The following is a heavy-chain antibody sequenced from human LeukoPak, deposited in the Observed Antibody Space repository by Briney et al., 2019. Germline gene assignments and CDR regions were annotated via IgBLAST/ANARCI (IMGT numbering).Heavy chain of an antibody. V-gene: IGHV4-59*01. CDR1: GGSISSYY. CDR2: IYYSGST. CDR3: ARDHGSGSYYPYYYYGMDV. D-gene: IGHD3-10*01. J-gene: IGHJ6*02. Sequence: PSETLSLTCTVSGGSISSYYWSWIRQPPGKGLEWIGYIYYSGSTNYNLSLKSRVTISVDTSKNQFSLKLSSVTAADTAVYYCARDHGSGSYYPYYYYGMDVWGQGTTVTVSS.